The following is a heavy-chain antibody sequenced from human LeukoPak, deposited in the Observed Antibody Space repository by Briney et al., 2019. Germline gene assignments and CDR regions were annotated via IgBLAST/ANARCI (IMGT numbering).Heavy chain of an antibody. CDR2: ILYDGSNK. D-gene: IGHD2-21*02. V-gene: IGHV3-30*18. Sequence: GSSEIPYRSASGLTFGRTRARCVRQAPGKGLEWVAFILYDGSNKYYADSVKGRFPISRDNSKNPLYLQMNSLRGEGTAVYYCAKGEMVVVTRAFDIWGQGTMVSVSS. CDR1: GLTFGRTR. CDR3: AKGEMVVVTRAFDI. J-gene: IGHJ3*02.